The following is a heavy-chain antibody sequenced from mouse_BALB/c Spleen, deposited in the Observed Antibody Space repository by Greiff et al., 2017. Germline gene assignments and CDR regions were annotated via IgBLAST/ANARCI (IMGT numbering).Heavy chain of an antibody. J-gene: IGHJ2*01. Sequence: VQLQESGAELVRPGTSVKISCKASGYTFTNYWLGWVKQRPGHGLAWIGDIYPGGGYTNYNEKFKGKATLTADTSSSTAYMQLSSLTSEDSAVYVCAKFFITTVVADFDYWGQGTTLTVSS. CDR1: GYTFTNYW. CDR3: AKFFITTVVADFDY. D-gene: IGHD1-1*01. CDR2: IYPGGGYT. V-gene: IGHV1-63*02.